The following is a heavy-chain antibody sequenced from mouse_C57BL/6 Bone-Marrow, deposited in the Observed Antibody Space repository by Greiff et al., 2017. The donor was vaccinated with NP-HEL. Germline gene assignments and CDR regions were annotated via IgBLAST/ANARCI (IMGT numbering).Heavy chain of an antibody. Sequence: EVNLVESGGGLVQPGGSLKLSCAASGFTFSDYYMYWVRQTPEKRLEWVAYISNGGGSTYYPDTVKGRFTISRDNAKNTLYLQMSRLKSEDTAMYYCARHGGYPFDYWGQGTTLTVSS. J-gene: IGHJ2*01. D-gene: IGHD1-1*02. CDR1: GFTFSDYY. CDR2: ISNGGGST. V-gene: IGHV5-12*01. CDR3: ARHGGYPFDY.